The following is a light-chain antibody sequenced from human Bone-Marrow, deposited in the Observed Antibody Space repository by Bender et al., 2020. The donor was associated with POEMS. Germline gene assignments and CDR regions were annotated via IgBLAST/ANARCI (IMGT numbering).Light chain of an antibody. J-gene: IGLJ2*01. CDR3: RSSTDTYKV. CDR1: SSDVGAYNS. CDR2: EVS. Sequence: QSALTQPASVSGSPGQSITMSCTGTSSDVGAYNSVSWYQHHPGKAPKLLIYEVSKRPSGVPSRFSGSRSGNTASLTVSGLQADDEADYYCRSSTDTYKVFGGGTKLTVL. V-gene: IGLV2-8*01.